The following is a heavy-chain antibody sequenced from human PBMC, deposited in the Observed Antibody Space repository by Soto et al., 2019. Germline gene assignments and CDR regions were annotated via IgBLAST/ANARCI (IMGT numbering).Heavy chain of an antibody. Sequence: QVQLQQWGAGLLKPSETLSLTCAVYGGSFSGYYWSWIRQPPGKGLEWIGEINHSGSTNYNPSLKSRVTISVDTSKTQFSLKLSSVTAADTAVYYCAREPLWFGELGTYNWFDPWGQGTLVTVSS. CDR1: GGSFSGYY. V-gene: IGHV4-34*01. D-gene: IGHD3-10*01. J-gene: IGHJ5*02. CDR3: AREPLWFGELGTYNWFDP. CDR2: INHSGST.